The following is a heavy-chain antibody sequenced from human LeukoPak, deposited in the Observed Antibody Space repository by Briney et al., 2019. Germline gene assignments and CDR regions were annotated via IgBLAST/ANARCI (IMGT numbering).Heavy chain of an antibody. Sequence: PGGSLRLSCAASGFTFSSYAMHWVRQAPGKGLEWVAVISYDGSNKYYADSVKGRFTISRDNSKNTLYLQMNSLRAEDTAVYYCARDFAPGIVVVPAGGFDYWGQGTLVTVSS. CDR3: ARDFAPGIVVVPAGGFDY. CDR2: ISYDGSNK. D-gene: IGHD2-2*01. CDR1: GFTFSSYA. V-gene: IGHV3-30*01. J-gene: IGHJ4*02.